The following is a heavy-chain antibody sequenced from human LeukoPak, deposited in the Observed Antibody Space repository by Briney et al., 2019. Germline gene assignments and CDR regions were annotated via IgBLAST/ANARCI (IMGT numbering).Heavy chain of an antibody. J-gene: IGHJ4*02. CDR1: GFTFTSYS. D-gene: IGHD1-14*01. CDR2: ISGGGGST. V-gene: IGHV3-23*01. Sequence: GSLRLSCAASGFTFTSYSMNWVRQAPGKGLEWVSTISGGGGSTYYADSVKGRFTISRDNSKNTLLLQMNSLRAEDTAVYYCAKAALGIYTQHDDWGQGTLVTVSS. CDR3: AKAALGIYTQHDD.